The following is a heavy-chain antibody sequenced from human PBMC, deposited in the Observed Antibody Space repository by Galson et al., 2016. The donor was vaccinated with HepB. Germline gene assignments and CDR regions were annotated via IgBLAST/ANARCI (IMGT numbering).Heavy chain of an antibody. D-gene: IGHD3-10*02. CDR1: GFTFSSYG. Sequence: SLRLSCAASGFTFSSYGMTWVRLAPGKGLEWVAADSMDGRRKFYSDSVRGRFTISRDNSNNMLFLQMDSLRPDDTAVYYCAKRHEFCPPVGCSVNYWGQGTLVSVSS. J-gene: IGHJ4*02. CDR3: AKRHEFCPPVGCSVNY. CDR2: DSMDGRRK. V-gene: IGHV3-30*18.